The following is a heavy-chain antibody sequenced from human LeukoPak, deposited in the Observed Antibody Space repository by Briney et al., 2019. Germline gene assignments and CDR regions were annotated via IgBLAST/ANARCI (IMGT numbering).Heavy chain of an antibody. CDR2: ISSDGSNK. Sequence: GGSLRLSCAASGFTFTNYGIHWVRLAPGKGLEWVAVISSDGSNKHYADSVKGRFTISRDDSKNTLYLQMNSLRVDDSALYYCTTFHMWGQGTMVPVPS. CDR3: TTFHM. J-gene: IGHJ3*02. V-gene: IGHV3-30*03. CDR1: GFTFTNYG.